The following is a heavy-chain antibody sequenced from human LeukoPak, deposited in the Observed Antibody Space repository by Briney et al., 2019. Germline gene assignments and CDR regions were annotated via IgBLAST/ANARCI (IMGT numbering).Heavy chain of an antibody. Sequence: VASVKVSCKASGYTFTSYGISWVRQAPGQGLEWMGWISAYNGNTNYAQKLQGRVTMTTDTSTSTAYMELRSLRSDDTAVYYCARSYCSGGSCSYYYYYMDVWGKGTTVTVSS. CDR2: ISAYNGNT. CDR1: GYTFTSYG. V-gene: IGHV1-18*01. CDR3: ARSYCSGGSCSYYYYYMDV. J-gene: IGHJ6*03. D-gene: IGHD2-15*01.